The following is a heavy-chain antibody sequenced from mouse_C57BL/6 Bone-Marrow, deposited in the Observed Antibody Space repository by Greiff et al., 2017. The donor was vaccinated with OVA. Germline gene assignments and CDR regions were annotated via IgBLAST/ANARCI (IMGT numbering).Heavy chain of an antibody. CDR2: IYPGDGDT. Sequence: VKLMESGAELVKPGASVKISCKASGYAFSSYWMNWVKQRPGKGLEWIGQIYPGDGDTNYNGKFKGKATLTADKSSSTAYMQLSSLTSEDSAVYFCAMGLPWNFDVWGTGTTVTVSS. D-gene: IGHD4-1*01. CDR1: GYAFSSYW. CDR3: AMGLPWNFDV. J-gene: IGHJ1*03. V-gene: IGHV1-80*01.